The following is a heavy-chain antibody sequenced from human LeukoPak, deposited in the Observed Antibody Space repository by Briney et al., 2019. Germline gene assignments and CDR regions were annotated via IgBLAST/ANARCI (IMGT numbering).Heavy chain of an antibody. V-gene: IGHV1-18*01. CDR3: ARDGYCSSNGCGGDG. CDR2: ISANNGNT. Sequence: ASVKVSCKASGYTLTTYGINWVRQAPGQGLEWMGWISANNGNTKYAKKVQGRVTMTTDTSTNTAYMELRSLRSDDTAVYYCARDGYCSSNGCGGDGWGHVTSVTVSS. CDR1: GYTLTTYG. J-gene: IGHJ6*02. D-gene: IGHD2-2*03.